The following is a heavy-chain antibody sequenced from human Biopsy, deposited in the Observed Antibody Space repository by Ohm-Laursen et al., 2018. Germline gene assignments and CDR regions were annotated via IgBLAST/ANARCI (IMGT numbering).Heavy chain of an antibody. CDR3: ARDSGILNYGNFKYYHYYGMDV. V-gene: IGHV4-59*01. CDR1: GDSITKYY. Sequence: TLTLTCAVSGDSITKYYWSWIRQPPGKGLEWIGHIYYSVMTNYNPSLQSRVSISVDTSRNQVSLTLSSVTAADTAVYYCARDSGILNYGNFKYYHYYGMDVWGQGTKVTVSS. D-gene: IGHD4-11*01. CDR2: IYYSVMT. J-gene: IGHJ6*02.